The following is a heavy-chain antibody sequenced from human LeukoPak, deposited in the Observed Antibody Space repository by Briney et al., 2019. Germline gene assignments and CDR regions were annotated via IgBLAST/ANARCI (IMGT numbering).Heavy chain of an antibody. CDR3: ARTTVFYYDSSGRDY. Sequence: ASVKVSCKASGYTFTGYYMHWVRQAPGQGLEWMGWINPNSGGTNYAQKSQGRVTMTRDTSISTAYMELSRLRSDDTAVYYCARTTVFYYDSSGRDYWGQGTLVTVSS. J-gene: IGHJ4*02. CDR1: GYTFTGYY. CDR2: INPNSGGT. D-gene: IGHD3-22*01. V-gene: IGHV1-2*02.